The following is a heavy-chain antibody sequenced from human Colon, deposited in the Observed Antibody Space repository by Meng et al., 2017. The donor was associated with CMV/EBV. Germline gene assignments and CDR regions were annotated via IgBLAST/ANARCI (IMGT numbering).Heavy chain of an antibody. CDR3: ARNIAAASSWFDS. Sequence: SETLSLTCTVSEYSISSGYYWAWIRQPPGKGLEWIVTIYHSGSTYYNPSLKSRVIISVDRSKDQFSLKLSTVTAADTAVYYCARNIAAASSWFDSWGQGTLVTVSS. CDR2: IYHSGST. J-gene: IGHJ5*01. CDR1: EYSISSGYY. D-gene: IGHD6-25*01. V-gene: IGHV4-38-2*02.